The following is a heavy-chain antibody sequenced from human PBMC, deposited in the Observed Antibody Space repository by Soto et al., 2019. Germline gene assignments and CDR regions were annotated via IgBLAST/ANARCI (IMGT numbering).Heavy chain of an antibody. J-gene: IGHJ3*02. CDR1: GGSFSTYY. CDR2: INHSGSN. D-gene: IGHD3-9*01. V-gene: IGHV4-34*01. Sequence: ASETLSLTCVVSGGSFSTYYYNWIRQSPGKGLEWIGEINHSGSNNYSPSLKGRVTMSLDTSKNQFSLKLTSVTAADTAVYYCARGGSNDWQVAFDIWGQGTMVTVSS. CDR3: ARGGSNDWQVAFDI.